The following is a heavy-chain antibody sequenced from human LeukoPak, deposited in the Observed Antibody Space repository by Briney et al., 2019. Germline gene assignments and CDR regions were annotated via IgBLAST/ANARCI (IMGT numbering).Heavy chain of an antibody. CDR3: ARGHYDFWSGYPYYFDY. D-gene: IGHD3-3*01. V-gene: IGHV3-33*01. J-gene: IGHJ4*02. Sequence: PGGSLRLSCAASGFTFSSYGMHWVRQAPGKGLEWVAVIWYDGSNKYYADSVKGRFTISRDNSKNTLYLQMNSLRAEGTAVYYCARGHYDFWSGYPYYFDYWGQGTLVTVSS. CDR1: GFTFSSYG. CDR2: IWYDGSNK.